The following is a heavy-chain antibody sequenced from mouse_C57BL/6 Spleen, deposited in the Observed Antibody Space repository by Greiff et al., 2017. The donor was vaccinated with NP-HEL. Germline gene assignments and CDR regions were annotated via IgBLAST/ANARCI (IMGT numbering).Heavy chain of an antibody. CDR1: GFTFTDYY. D-gene: IGHD2-3*01. CDR2: IRNKANGYTT. Sequence: EVMLVESGGGLVQPGGSLSLSCAASGFTFTDYYMSWVRQPPGKALEWLGFIRNKANGYTTEYSASVKGRFTISRDNSQSILYLQMNALSAEDSATCYCARPIYDAWYFDVWGTGTTVTVSS. J-gene: IGHJ1*03. V-gene: IGHV7-3*01. CDR3: ARPIYDAWYFDV.